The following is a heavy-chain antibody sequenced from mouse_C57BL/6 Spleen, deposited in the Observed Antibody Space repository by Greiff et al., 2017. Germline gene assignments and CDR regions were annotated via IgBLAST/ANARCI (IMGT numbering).Heavy chain of an antibody. CDR1: GYTFTSYD. CDR3: ARGDYDSAY. CDR2: IYPRDGST. V-gene: IGHV1-85*01. D-gene: IGHD2-4*01. Sequence: VQLQQSGPELVKPGASVTLSCKASGYTFTSYDIHWVKQRPGQGLEWIGWIYPRDGSTKYNEKFKGKATLTVDTSSSTAYMELHSLTAEDSAVYFWARGDYDSAYWGQGTLVTVSA. J-gene: IGHJ3*01.